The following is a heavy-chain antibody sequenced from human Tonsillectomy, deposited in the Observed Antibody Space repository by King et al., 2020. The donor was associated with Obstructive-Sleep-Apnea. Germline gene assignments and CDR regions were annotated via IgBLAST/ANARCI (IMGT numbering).Heavy chain of an antibody. D-gene: IGHD2-15*01. J-gene: IGHJ2*01. Sequence: VQLVESGGDLVQPGRSLRLSCTASGFIFGDYAVNWFRQAPGKGLEWVGFIRSRAYGATTQYAAAVKGRFSISRDDSKSIAYLQMNSLNTEDTAGYYCARARRYCTGGGCYGGWYFDLWGRGTLVTVSS. CDR2: IRSRAYGATT. CDR1: GFIFGDYA. CDR3: ARARRYCTGGGCYGGWYFDL. V-gene: IGHV3-49*03.